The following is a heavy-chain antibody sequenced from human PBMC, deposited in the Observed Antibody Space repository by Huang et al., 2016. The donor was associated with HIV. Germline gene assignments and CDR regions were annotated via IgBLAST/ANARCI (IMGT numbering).Heavy chain of an antibody. V-gene: IGHV4-34*01. CDR1: GGSFSGYY. D-gene: IGHD6-19*01. Sequence: QVQLRQWGAGLVKPSETLSLTCAVYGGSFSGYYWTWIRKSPGKGLEWIGEINHIRKTNYQQCLKSRVTISKDTAKNQFSLQLTSVSAADTGVYFCAREKAADSAWYGVYYFDYWGEGALVTVTS. CDR3: AREKAADSAWYGVYYFDY. CDR2: INHIRKT. J-gene: IGHJ4*02.